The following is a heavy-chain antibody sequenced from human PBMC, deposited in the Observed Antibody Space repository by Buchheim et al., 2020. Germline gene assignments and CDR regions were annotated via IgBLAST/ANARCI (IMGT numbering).Heavy chain of an antibody. V-gene: IGHV3-48*02. Sequence: EVQLVESGGALVQPGGSLRLSCAASGFTLSSYSMNWVRQAPGKGLEWISYIGSSGNTMFYADSVKGRFTISRDTAKNSLYLQMSSLRHEDTAVYYCARDDDTNSRYSRLLFRGQGTL. D-gene: IGHD2-15*01. CDR3: ARDDDTNSRYSRLLF. CDR1: GFTLSSYS. CDR2: IGSSGNTM. J-gene: IGHJ4*02.